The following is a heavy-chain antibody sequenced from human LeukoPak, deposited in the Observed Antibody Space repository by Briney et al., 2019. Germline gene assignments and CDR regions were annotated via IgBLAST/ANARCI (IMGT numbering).Heavy chain of an antibody. D-gene: IGHD3-22*01. CDR3: AASPDYYDSSGYSYYFDY. J-gene: IGHJ4*02. V-gene: IGHV1-58*01. Sequence: SVKASCKASGFTFTSSAVQWVRQARGQRLEWIGWIVVGSGNTNYAQKFQERVTITRDMSTSTAYMELSSLRSEDTAVYYCAASPDYYDSSGYSYYFDYWGQGTLVSVPS. CDR1: GFTFTSSA. CDR2: IVVGSGNT.